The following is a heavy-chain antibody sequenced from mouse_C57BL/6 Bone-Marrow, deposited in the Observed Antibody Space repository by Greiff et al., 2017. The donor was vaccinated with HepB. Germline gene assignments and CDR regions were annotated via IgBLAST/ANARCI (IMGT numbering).Heavy chain of an antibody. CDR2: IYPGDGDT. V-gene: IGHV1-82*01. J-gene: IGHJ2*01. D-gene: IGHD1-1*01. Sequence: QVQLKESGPELVKPGASVKISCKASGYAFSSSWMNWVKQRPGKGLEWIGRIYPGDGDTNYNGKFKGKATLTADKSSSTAYMQLSSLTSEDSAVYFCAREEDYYGSSPYYFDYWGQGTTLTVSS. CDR1: GYAFSSSW. CDR3: AREEDYYGSSPYYFDY.